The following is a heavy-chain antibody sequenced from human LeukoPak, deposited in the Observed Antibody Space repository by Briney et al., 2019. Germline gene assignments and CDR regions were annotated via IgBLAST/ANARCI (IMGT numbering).Heavy chain of an antibody. CDR2: MNPNSGNT. CDR1: GGTFSSYA. CDR3: ATSSFDP. V-gene: IGHV1-8*02. Sequence: SVKVSCKASGGTFSSYAISWVRQATGQGLEWMGWMNPNSGNTGYAQKFQGRVTMTRNTSISTAYMELSSLRSEDTAVYYCATSSFDPWGQGTLVTVSS. J-gene: IGHJ5*02. D-gene: IGHD6-13*01.